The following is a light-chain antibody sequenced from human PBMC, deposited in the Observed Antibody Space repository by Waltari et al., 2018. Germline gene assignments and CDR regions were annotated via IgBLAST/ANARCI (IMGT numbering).Light chain of an antibody. Sequence: QSALTQPPSASGSPGQSVAISCTGTSSAIGASNYVSWYQQHPGKAPKLLIYEVTKRPSGVPDRFSGSKSGNTASLTVSGLQPEDEADYYCSSYAASRVFGTGTKVTVL. CDR1: SSAIGASNY. V-gene: IGLV2-8*01. CDR2: EVT. J-gene: IGLJ1*01. CDR3: SSYAASRV.